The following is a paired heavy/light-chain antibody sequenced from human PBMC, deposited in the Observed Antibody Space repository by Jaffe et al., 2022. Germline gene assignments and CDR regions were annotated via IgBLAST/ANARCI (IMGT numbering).Heavy chain of an antibody. CDR1: GYSFTKYW. CDR3: VRRTSLVGGSIDY. CDR2: IYSGDSDT. Sequence: EVQLVQSGAEVKKPGESLKISCKGSGYSFTKYWIGWVRQMPGKGLEWMGVIYSGDSDTRYSPYFQGQVIISVDKSINTAYLQWSGLKASDTAMYYCVRRTSLVGGSIDYWGQGTQVTVSS. D-gene: IGHD1-26*01. V-gene: IGHV5-51*03. J-gene: IGHJ4*02.
Light chain of an antibody. J-gene: IGLJ3*02. CDR3: CSYAGTYTLV. Sequence: QSALTQPRSVSGSPGQSVTISCTGTSSDVGFYNYVSWYQHHPGKAPQLIIYDVYQRPSGVPDRFSGSKSGNTASLTISGLQAEDEADYYCCSYAGTYTLVFGGGTELTVL. CDR2: DVY. CDR1: SSDVGFYNY. V-gene: IGLV2-11*01.